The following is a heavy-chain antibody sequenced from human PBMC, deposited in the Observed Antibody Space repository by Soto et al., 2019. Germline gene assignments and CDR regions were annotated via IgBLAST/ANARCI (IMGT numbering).Heavy chain of an antibody. Sequence: SETLSLTCSIYSGSFSGYYWSWIRQPPGKGLEWIGEISQSGNTNYSPSLKSRVSISIDTSKKQFSLNLASVSAADTAVYYCARAPKVSGSSQTRPDFWGQGTLVTAPQ. D-gene: IGHD6-6*01. CDR2: ISQSGNT. V-gene: IGHV4-34*01. CDR1: SGSFSGYY. CDR3: ARAPKVSGSSQTRPDF. J-gene: IGHJ4*02.